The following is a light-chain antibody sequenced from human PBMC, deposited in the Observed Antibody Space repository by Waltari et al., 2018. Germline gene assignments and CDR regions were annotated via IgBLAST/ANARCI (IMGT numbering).Light chain of an antibody. Sequence: AIKMTQSPSYLSASVGDRVTITCRASEGIRNDLAWFQQNPGKAPKLLIYAGSILQSGVPSRFSGSWSGTDFTLTISSLQPEDFATYYCLQDFNYPYTFGQGTKLEIK. V-gene: IGKV1-6*01. CDR3: LQDFNYPYT. CDR2: AGS. J-gene: IGKJ2*01. CDR1: EGIRND.